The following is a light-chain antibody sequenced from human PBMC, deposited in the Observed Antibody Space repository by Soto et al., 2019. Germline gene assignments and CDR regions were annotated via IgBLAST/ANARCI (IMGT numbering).Light chain of an antibody. CDR3: QQYNNRWT. Sequence: EIVMTQSPATLSVSPGERATLSCRARQSVSSNLAWYQRKPGQAPRLLIYGASTRAAGNPARFSGSGSGTEFTLTISSLQSEDVAVYFCQQYNNRWTFGPGTKVEIK. CDR1: QSVSSN. V-gene: IGKV3-15*01. CDR2: GAS. J-gene: IGKJ1*01.